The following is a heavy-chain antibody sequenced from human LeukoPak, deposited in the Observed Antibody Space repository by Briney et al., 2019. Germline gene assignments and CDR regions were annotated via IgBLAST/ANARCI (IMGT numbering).Heavy chain of an antibody. D-gene: IGHD2-2*01. V-gene: IGHV3-7*01. CDR1: GFTFSYYG. J-gene: IGHJ4*02. CDR3: ARVGTTSWYY. CDR2: IKHDGTEK. Sequence: QTGGSLRLSCAASGFTFSYYGMHWVRQAPGKGLEWVANIKHDGTEKYYVDSVEGRFTISRDNAQSSLFLQMSSLRAEDTAVYYCARVGTTSWYYWGQGTLVTVSS.